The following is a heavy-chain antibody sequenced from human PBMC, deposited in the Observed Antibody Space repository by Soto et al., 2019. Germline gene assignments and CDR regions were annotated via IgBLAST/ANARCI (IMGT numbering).Heavy chain of an antibody. V-gene: IGHV4-39*01. Sequence: QLQLQESGPGLVKPSETLSLTCTVSGGSISSSSYYWGWIRQPPGKRLEWIGSIYYSGSTYYNPSLKSRVTISVDTSKNQFSLKLSSVTAADTAVYYCARARITMIVVVITDQNYFDYWGQGTLVTVSS. J-gene: IGHJ4*02. CDR1: GGSISSSSYY. D-gene: IGHD3-22*01. CDR2: IYYSGST. CDR3: ARARITMIVVVITDQNYFDY.